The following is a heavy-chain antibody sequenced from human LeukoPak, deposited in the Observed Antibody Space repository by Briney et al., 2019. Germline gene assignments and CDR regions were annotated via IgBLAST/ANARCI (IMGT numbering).Heavy chain of an antibody. Sequence: GRSLRLSCAASGFTFSSYGMHWVREAPGKGLEWVAVISYDGSNKYYADSVKGRFTISRDNSKNTLYLQMNSLRAEDTAVYYCAKAYYFDYWGQGTLTTVSS. V-gene: IGHV3-30*18. CDR1: GFTFSSYG. J-gene: IGHJ4*02. CDR2: ISYDGSNK. CDR3: AKAYYFDY.